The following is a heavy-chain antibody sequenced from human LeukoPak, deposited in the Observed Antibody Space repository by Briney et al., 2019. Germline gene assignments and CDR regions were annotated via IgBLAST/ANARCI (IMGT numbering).Heavy chain of an antibody. Sequence: PSETLSLTCTVSGGSISSSSYYWGWIRQPAGKGLEWIGSIYYSGSTYYNPSLKSRVTISVDTSKNQFSLKLSSVTAADTAVYYCATQRYSSSWRDYWGQGTLVTVSS. J-gene: IGHJ4*02. CDR3: ATQRYSSSWRDY. D-gene: IGHD6-13*01. CDR2: IYYSGST. V-gene: IGHV4-39*01. CDR1: GGSISSSSYY.